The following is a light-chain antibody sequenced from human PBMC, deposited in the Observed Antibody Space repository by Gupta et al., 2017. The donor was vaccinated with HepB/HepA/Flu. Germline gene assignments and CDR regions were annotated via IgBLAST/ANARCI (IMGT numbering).Light chain of an antibody. CDR3: QAWDSGTGL. CDR2: QNS. J-gene: IGLJ2*01. CDR1: SLGEKA. V-gene: IGLV3-1*01. Sequence: SYDLSQPPSVAVSPGQTASIFCSGDSLGEKAVSWYQQPPGQPPVLVMYQNSLRPSGIPERFSASNSGATATLTIPGTQATDEEDYYCQAWDSGTGLFGGGTKLTVL.